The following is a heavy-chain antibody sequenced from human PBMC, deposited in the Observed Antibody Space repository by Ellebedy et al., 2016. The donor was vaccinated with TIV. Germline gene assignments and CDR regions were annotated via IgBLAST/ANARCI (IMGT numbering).Heavy chain of an antibody. CDR3: SRGGGCGGGTCYYPDF. Sequence: GESLKISCAASGCTFDDYTMHWVRQAPGKGLEWVSSISTITNYADSVRGRFTISRDNAKNSLYLQMNSLRAEDTAVYYCSRGGGCGGGTCYYPDFWGQGTLVTVSS. J-gene: IGHJ4*02. CDR1: GCTFDDYT. CDR2: ISTIT. V-gene: IGHV3-69-1*01. D-gene: IGHD2-15*01.